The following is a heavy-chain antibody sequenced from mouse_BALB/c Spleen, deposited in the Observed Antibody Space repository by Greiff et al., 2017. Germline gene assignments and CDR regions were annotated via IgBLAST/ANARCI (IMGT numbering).Heavy chain of an antibody. CDR1: GFTFSDYY. CDR2: ISDGGSYT. V-gene: IGHV5-4*02. CDR3: ARAYYGNYVGFAY. Sequence: DVKLVESGGGLVKPGGSLKLSCAASGFTFSDYYMYWVRQTPEKRLEWVATISDGGSYTYYPDSVKGRFTISRDNAKNNLYLQMSSLKSEDTAMYYCARAYYGNYVGFAYWGQGTLVTVSA. D-gene: IGHD2-10*01. J-gene: IGHJ3*01.